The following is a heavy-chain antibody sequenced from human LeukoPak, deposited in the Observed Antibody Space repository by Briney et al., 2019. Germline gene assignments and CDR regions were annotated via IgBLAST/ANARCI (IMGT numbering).Heavy chain of an antibody. D-gene: IGHD6-13*01. V-gene: IGHV1-18*01. CDR3: TRDSRYSSSWYWFDP. J-gene: IGHJ5*02. CDR1: GYTFTSYG. Sequence: ASVKVSCKASGYTFTSYGISWVRQAPGQGLEWMGWISAYNGNTNYAQKLQGRVTMTTDTSTSTANMELKSLRSDDTAVYYCTRDSRYSSSWYWFDPWGQGTLVTVSS. CDR2: ISAYNGNT.